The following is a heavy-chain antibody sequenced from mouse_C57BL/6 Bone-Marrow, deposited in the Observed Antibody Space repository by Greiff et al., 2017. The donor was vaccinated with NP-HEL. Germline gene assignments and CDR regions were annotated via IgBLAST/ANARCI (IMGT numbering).Heavy chain of an antibody. CDR1: GYAFSSSW. CDR2: IYPGDGDT. Sequence: QVQLQQSGPELVKPGASVKISCKASGYAFSSSWMNWVKQRPGKGLEWIGRIYPGDGDTNYNGKFKGKATLTADKSSSTAYMQLSSLTSEDSAVYFCARSSDGYDYWGQGTTLTVSS. J-gene: IGHJ2*01. V-gene: IGHV1-82*01. CDR3: ARSSDGYDY. D-gene: IGHD2-3*01.